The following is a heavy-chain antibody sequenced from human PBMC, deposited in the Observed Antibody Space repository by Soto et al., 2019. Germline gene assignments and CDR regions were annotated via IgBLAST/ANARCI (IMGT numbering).Heavy chain of an antibody. Sequence: ASVKVSCKASGYTFTGYYMHWVRQAPGQGLEWMGWINPNSGGTNYAQKFQGSVTMTRDTSISTAYMELSRLRSDDTAVYYCAKDIVVVVAAPEGAFDIWGQGTMVTVSS. CDR1: GYTFTGYY. D-gene: IGHD2-15*01. CDR2: INPNSGGT. CDR3: AKDIVVVVAAPEGAFDI. J-gene: IGHJ3*02. V-gene: IGHV1-2*02.